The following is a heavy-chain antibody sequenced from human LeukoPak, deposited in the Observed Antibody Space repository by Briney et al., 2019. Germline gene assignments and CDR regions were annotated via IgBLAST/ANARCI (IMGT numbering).Heavy chain of an antibody. CDR3: ARGSLSGSGWFDP. CDR1: GGSISNY. CDR2: IYYGGST. J-gene: IGHJ5*02. Sequence: PSETLSLTCTVSGGSISNYWTWIRQPPGKGLEWIGYIYYGGSTNYNPSLTSRVTISVDTSKNQFSLKLSSVTAADTAVYYCARGSLSGSGWFDPWDQGTLVTVSS. D-gene: IGHD3-22*01. V-gene: IGHV4-59*01.